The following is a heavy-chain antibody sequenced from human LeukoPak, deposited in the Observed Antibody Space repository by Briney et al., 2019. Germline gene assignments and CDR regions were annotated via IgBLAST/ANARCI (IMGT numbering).Heavy chain of an antibody. CDR3: ARVSSSWAVLDY. V-gene: IGHV4-34*01. J-gene: IGHJ4*02. Sequence: SETLSLTCAVYGGSFSGYYWSWIRQPPGKGLEWIGEINHSGSTNYNPSLKSRVTISVDTSKNQFSLKLSSATAADTAVYYCARVSSSWAVLDYWGQGTLVTVSS. CDR1: GGSFSGYY. CDR2: INHSGST. D-gene: IGHD6-13*01.